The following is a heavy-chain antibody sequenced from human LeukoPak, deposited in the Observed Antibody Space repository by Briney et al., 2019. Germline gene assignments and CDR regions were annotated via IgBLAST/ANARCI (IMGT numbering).Heavy chain of an antibody. CDR1: GGSIRGYY. J-gene: IGHJ6*03. CDR2: IYSSGST. D-gene: IGHD3-10*01. Sequence: KPSETLSLTCNVSGGSIRGYYWSWIRQPPGKGLEWIGYIYSSGSTNYNPSLKSRVTMSVDTSENQFSLKVSSVTAADTAVYYCARVFDSGSQAYFYYMDVWGKGTTVTISS. CDR3: ARVFDSGSQAYFYYMDV. V-gene: IGHV4-59*01.